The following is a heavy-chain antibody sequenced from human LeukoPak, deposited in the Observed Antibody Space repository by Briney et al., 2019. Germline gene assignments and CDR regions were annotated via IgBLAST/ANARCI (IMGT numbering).Heavy chain of an antibody. CDR3: ARERSYFSDAFDI. D-gene: IGHD2-21*01. CDR2: ISGSGDTT. CDR1: GFTFSSYA. V-gene: IGHV3-23*01. J-gene: IGHJ3*02. Sequence: GGSLRLSCAASGFTFSSYAMSWVRQAPGKGLEWVSTISGSGDTTYYADSVKGRFTISRDNSKNTLYLQMNSLRAEDTAVYYCARERSYFSDAFDIWGQGTMVTVSS.